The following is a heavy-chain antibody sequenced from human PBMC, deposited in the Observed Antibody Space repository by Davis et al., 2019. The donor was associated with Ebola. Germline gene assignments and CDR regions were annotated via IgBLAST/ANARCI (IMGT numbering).Heavy chain of an antibody. CDR1: GYSFTDYW. CDR2: IYPADSDT. J-gene: IGHJ4*02. D-gene: IGHD3-22*01. CDR3: ARQGSWDSSGSYYDY. V-gene: IGHV5-51*01. Sequence: GESLKISCKGFGYSFTDYWIGWVRQMPGKGLEWMGIIYPADSDTRYSPSFQGQVTISADKSISTAYLQWSSLKASDTAMYYCARQGSWDSSGSYYDYWGQGTLVTVSS.